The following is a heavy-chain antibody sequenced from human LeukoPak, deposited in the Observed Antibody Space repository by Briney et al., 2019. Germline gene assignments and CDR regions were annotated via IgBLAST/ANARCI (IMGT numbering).Heavy chain of an antibody. CDR1: GFTFSNYA. J-gene: IGHJ3*01. CDR3: ARGREGDAFDV. V-gene: IGHV3-30*14. Sequence: GGSLRLSCAASGFTFSNYAMHWVRQAPGKGLEGVAIISYDGSNKYYADSVKGRFTISRNNSKNTLYLQMNSLRAEDTAVYYCARGREGDAFDVWGQGTMVTVSS. CDR2: ISYDGSNK.